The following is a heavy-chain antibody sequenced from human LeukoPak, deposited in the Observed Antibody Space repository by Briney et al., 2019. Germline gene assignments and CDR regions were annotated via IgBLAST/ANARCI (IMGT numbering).Heavy chain of an antibody. V-gene: IGHV1-18*01. J-gene: IGHJ3*02. Sequence: GASVKVSCKASGYTFTSNEINWVRQAPGQGLKWMGWISAHNGNTNYAQKLQGRVTMTTDTSTSTVYMELRSLRSDDTAVYFCARTKSGAFDIWGQGTMVSVSS. CDR1: GYTFTSNE. CDR3: ARTKSGAFDI. CDR2: ISAHNGNT.